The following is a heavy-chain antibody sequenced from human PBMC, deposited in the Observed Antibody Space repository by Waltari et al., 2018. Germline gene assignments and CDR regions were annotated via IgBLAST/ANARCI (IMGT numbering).Heavy chain of an antibody. J-gene: IGHJ3*02. D-gene: IGHD6-6*01. Sequence: QVQLQESGPGLVKPSETLSLTCPVSGGSISSYYWSWIRQPPGKGLGWIGYIYYSGSTNYNPSLKSRVTISVDTSKNQFSLKLSSVTAADTAVYYCARDPVQDAFDIWGQGTMVTVSS. CDR3: ARDPVQDAFDI. V-gene: IGHV4-59*01. CDR1: GGSISSYY. CDR2: IYYSGST.